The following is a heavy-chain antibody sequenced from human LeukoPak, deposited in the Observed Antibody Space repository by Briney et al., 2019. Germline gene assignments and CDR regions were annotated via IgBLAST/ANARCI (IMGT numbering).Heavy chain of an antibody. J-gene: IGHJ4*02. D-gene: IGHD5-18*01. CDR1: GYSISSSNW. CDR2: IYYSGST. Sequence: SDTLSLTCAVSGYSISSSNWWGWIRQPPGKGLEWIGYIYYSGSTYYNPSLKSRLTMSVDTSKNQFSLKLSSVTAVDTAVYYCARSFGYSYGYFDYWGQGTLVTVSS. CDR3: ARSFGYSYGYFDY. V-gene: IGHV4-28*01.